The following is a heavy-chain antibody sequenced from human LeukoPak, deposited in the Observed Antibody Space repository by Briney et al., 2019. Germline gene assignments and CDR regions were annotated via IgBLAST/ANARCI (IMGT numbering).Heavy chain of an antibody. CDR1: GASFRGYY. CDR2: VNHSGFT. D-gene: IGHD3-10*01. V-gene: IGHV4-34*04. J-gene: IGHJ4*02. Sequence: PSETLSLTYAVYGASFRGYYWKWIRQPPGKGLEWIGEVNHSGFTNHNPSLMSRANISGDTSTNQFSLKLSSVTAADTAVYYCARELEEHRFGELLYAFDYGGQGTLVTVSS. CDR3: ARELEEHRFGELLYAFDY.